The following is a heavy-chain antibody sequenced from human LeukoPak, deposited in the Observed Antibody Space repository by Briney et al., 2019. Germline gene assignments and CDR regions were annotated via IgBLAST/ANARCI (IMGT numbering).Heavy chain of an antibody. CDR1: GFTFNNYA. Sequence: PGGSLRLSCAASGFTFNNYAMSWVRQAPGKGLEWVSEISGGGGSTYYADSVKGRFTISRDNSMNTLYLQMNSLRVEDTAVYYCAKDRPRAYESGYRLGDYWGQGALVTVSS. J-gene: IGHJ4*02. CDR2: ISGGGGST. V-gene: IGHV3-23*01. D-gene: IGHD3-16*01. CDR3: AKDRPRAYESGYRLGDY.